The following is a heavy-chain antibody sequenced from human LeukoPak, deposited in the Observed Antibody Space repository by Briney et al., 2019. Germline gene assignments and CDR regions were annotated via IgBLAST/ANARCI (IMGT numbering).Heavy chain of an antibody. CDR3: ARDQVEGRFGELFGY. D-gene: IGHD3-10*01. CDR2: IRSKAYGGTT. CDR1: GFTFGDYA. Sequence: PGRSLRLSCTASGFTFGDYAMSWFRQAPGKGLEWVGFIRSKAYGGTTEYAASVKGRFTISRDDSKSIAYLQMNSLRAEDTAVYYCARDQVEGRFGELFGYWGQGTLVTVSS. V-gene: IGHV3-49*03. J-gene: IGHJ4*02.